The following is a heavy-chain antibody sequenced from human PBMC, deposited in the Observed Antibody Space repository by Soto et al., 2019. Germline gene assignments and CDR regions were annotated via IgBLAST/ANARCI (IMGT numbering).Heavy chain of an antibody. CDR1: GFTFTSYS. D-gene: IGHD6-13*01. Sequence: EVQLVESGGGLAQPGGSLRLSCAASGFTFTSYSVNWVRQAPGKGLEWVANIWSASNINYADSVKDRCTVSRDNAKNSMSLQMNGLRDEDTAVYYCLRDYSFGFDYWGQGIQVTVSS. J-gene: IGHJ4*02. CDR2: IWSASNI. V-gene: IGHV3-48*02. CDR3: LRDYSFGFDY.